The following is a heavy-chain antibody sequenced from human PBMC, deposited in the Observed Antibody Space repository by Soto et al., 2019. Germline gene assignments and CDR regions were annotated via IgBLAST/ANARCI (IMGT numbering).Heavy chain of an antibody. Sequence: QVQLQESGPGLAKPSQTLSLTCTVSGASLSSGGYYWTWIRQVPGKALEALGYIFHPWTTFYNPSLKSRVVMSIEKSDNQFSLNLRSVTAADTAVYYCARGLGYDSNGRFLAAFDVWGQGTMVTVSS. D-gene: IGHD3-22*01. V-gene: IGHV4-31*03. J-gene: IGHJ3*01. CDR3: ARGLGYDSNGRFLAAFDV. CDR2: IFHPWTT. CDR1: GASLSSGGYY.